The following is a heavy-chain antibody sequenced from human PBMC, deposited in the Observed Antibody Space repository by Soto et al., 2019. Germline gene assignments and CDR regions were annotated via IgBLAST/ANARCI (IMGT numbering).Heavy chain of an antibody. CDR2: IKQDGSEK. J-gene: IGHJ4*02. CDR3: ARDIYPLVLIPGVFDS. CDR1: GFTFSSYW. D-gene: IGHD3-3*01. Sequence: PGGSLRLSCAASGFTFSSYWMSWVRQAPGKGLEWVANIKQDGSEKYYVDSVKGRFTISRDNAKNSLYLQMNSLRAEDTAVYYCARDIYPLVLIPGVFDSWGQGTLVTVSS. V-gene: IGHV3-7*01.